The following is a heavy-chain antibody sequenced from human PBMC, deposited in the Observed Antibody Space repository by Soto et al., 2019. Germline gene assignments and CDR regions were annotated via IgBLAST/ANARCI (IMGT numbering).Heavy chain of an antibody. V-gene: IGHV1-69*01. CDR2: IIPIFGTA. D-gene: IGHD1-1*01. CDR1: GGTFSSYA. CDR3: ARGYNWNDGLQTDAFDI. J-gene: IGHJ3*02. Sequence: QVQLVQSGAEVKKPGSSVKVSCKASGGTFSSYAISWVRQAPGQGLEWMGGIIPIFGTANYAQKFQGRVTITEDESTSTAYMELSSLRSEDTAVYYCARGYNWNDGLQTDAFDIWGQGTMVTVSS.